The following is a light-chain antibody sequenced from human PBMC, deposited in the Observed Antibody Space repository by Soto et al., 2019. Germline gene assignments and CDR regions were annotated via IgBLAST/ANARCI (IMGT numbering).Light chain of an antibody. Sequence: QSVLTQPPSVSGAPGQRVTIFCTGSSSNIGAGYDLHWYQQLPGTTPKHLIYGNSNRPSGVPDRFSACKSGTSASLAITGLQAEDEAHYYCQSYDSSLSGYVFGTGTKVTVL. V-gene: IGLV1-40*01. J-gene: IGLJ1*01. CDR1: SSNIGAGYD. CDR3: QSYDSSLSGYV. CDR2: GNS.